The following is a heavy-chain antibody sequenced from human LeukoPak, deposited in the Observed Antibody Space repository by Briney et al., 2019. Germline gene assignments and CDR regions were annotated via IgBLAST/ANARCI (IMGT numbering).Heavy chain of an antibody. CDR3: ARTVARIGY. Sequence: TGGSLRLSCVASGFTFSSYAMTWVRQAPGKGLEWVSGISGSGSDTYYADSVKGRFTISRDNSKNTLYLQMNSLRAEDTAIYYCARTVARIGYWGQGTLVTVSS. D-gene: IGHD4-23*01. CDR2: ISGSGSDT. CDR1: GFTFSSYA. J-gene: IGHJ4*02. V-gene: IGHV3-23*01.